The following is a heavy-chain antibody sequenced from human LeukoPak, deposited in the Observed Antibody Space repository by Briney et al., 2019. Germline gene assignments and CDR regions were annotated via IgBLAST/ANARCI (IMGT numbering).Heavy chain of an antibody. CDR2: VYYTGST. J-gene: IGHJ5*02. V-gene: IGHV4-39*01. CDR1: GDSVTSGTFY. Sequence: SETLSLTCTVSGDSVTSGTFYWAWLRQPPGKGLEWIATVYYTGSTYYNPSLKSRVTISIDTSKNQFSLKLRSVVAPDTAVYYCARHSGSGSLSRPFDPWGQGALVTVSS. D-gene: IGHD3-10*01. CDR3: ARHSGSGSLSRPFDP.